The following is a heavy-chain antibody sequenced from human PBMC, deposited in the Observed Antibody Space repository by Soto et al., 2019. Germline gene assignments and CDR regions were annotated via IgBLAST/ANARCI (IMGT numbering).Heavy chain of an antibody. CDR2: ISYDGSNK. Sequence: QVQLVESGGGVVQPGRSLRLSCAASGFTFSSYAMHWVRQAPGKGLEWVAVISYDGSNKYYADSVKGRFTISRDNSKNTLYLQMNSLRAEDTAVYYCARDFSPKWLFPLYFDSWGQGTLVTVSS. J-gene: IGHJ4*02. V-gene: IGHV3-30-3*01. CDR3: ARDFSPKWLFPLYFDS. D-gene: IGHD3-22*01. CDR1: GFTFSSYA.